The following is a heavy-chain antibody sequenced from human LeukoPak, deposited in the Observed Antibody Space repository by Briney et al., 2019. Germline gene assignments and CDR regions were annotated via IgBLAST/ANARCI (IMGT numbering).Heavy chain of an antibody. D-gene: IGHD3-3*01. CDR1: GGTFSSYA. J-gene: IGHJ4*02. Sequence: SVKVSCKASGGTFSSYAISWVRQAPGQGLEWMGGIIPIFGTANYAQKFQGRVTITADESTSTAYMELSSLRSEDTAVYYCARGGGRERFLEWLLNYWGQGTLVTVSS. CDR3: ARGGGRERFLEWLLNY. CDR2: IIPIFGTA. V-gene: IGHV1-69*13.